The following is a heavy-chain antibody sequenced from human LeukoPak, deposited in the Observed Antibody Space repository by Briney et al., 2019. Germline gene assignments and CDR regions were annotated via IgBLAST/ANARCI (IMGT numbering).Heavy chain of an antibody. CDR3: ARVNYYDSSGYSDY. J-gene: IGHJ4*02. D-gene: IGHD3-22*01. V-gene: IGHV1-69*01. CDR2: IFPIFRTA. Sequence: AISWVRQAPGQGLEWMGGIFPIFRTANYAQKFQRRVTITADESTSTAYMELSSLRSEDTAVYYCARVNYYDSSGYSDYWGQGTLVTVSS. CDR1: A.